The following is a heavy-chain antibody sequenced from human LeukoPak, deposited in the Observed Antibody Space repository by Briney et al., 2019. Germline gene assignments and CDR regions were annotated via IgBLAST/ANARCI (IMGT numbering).Heavy chain of an antibody. J-gene: IGHJ4*02. D-gene: IGHD1-26*01. CDR2: IYYSGST. CDR3: ATSEVGGGTGGFDY. CDR1: GGSISSSSYY. Sequence: PSETLSLTCTVSGGSISSSSYYWGWIRQPPGKGLEWIGYIYYSGSTNYNPSLKGRVTISVDTSKNQFSLKLSSVTAADTAVYYCATSEVGGGTGGFDYWGQGTLVTVSS. V-gene: IGHV4-61*05.